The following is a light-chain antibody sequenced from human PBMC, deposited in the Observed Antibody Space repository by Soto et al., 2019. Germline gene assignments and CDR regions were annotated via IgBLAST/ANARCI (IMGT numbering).Light chain of an antibody. V-gene: IGKV1D-12*01. CDR1: QASSNW. J-gene: IGKJ1*01. Sequence: DIQMTQSPAAVSASACNGVRIASRGRQASSNWLAWYQQQPGRAPKLLIYAAASLQSGVSSRCSGSGSWTDFTLTISSLQPEDFATDYCQQLNSYPPEFGQGTKVDIK. CDR3: QQLNSYPPE. CDR2: AAA.